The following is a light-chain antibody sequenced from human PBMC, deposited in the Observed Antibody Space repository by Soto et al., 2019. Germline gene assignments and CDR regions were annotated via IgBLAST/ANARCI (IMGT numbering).Light chain of an antibody. CDR1: QSVSSN. Sequence: EIVMTQSPATLSVSPGERATLSCRASQSVSSNLAWYQQKPGQAPRLLIYGASTRATGIPARFSGSGSGTDFTLTISSLEPEDFAVYYCQQRSAGVTFGQGTRLEIK. CDR3: QQRSAGVT. J-gene: IGKJ5*01. CDR2: GAS. V-gene: IGKV3-15*01.